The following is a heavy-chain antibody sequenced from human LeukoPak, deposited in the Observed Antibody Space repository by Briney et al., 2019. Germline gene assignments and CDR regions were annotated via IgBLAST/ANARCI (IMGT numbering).Heavy chain of an antibody. D-gene: IGHD2-8*01. CDR3: AKSPHCTNGVCYLSYYYYMDV. V-gene: IGHV3-23*01. CDR2: ISGSGGST. J-gene: IGHJ6*03. Sequence: GGFLRLSCAASGFTFSSYAMSWVRQAPGKGLEWVSAISGSGGSTYYADSVKGRFTISRDNSKNTLYLQMNSLRAEDTAVYYCAKSPHCTNGVCYLSYYYYMDVWGKWTTVTVSS. CDR1: GFTFSSYA.